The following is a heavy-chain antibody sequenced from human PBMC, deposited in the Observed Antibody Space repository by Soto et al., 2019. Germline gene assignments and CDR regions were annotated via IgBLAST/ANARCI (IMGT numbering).Heavy chain of an antibody. CDR3: ARIPFAATGFYFDY. CDR2: IYPDDSDT. D-gene: IGHD6-13*01. J-gene: IGHJ4*02. CDR1: GYNFNNYW. Sequence: GESLKISCKASGYNFNNYWTGWVRQMPEKGLEWMGFIYPDDSDTKYSPSFQGQVTISVDKSITTASLQWSSLKASDTAMYYCARIPFAATGFYFDYWAQGTLVTVS. V-gene: IGHV5-51*01.